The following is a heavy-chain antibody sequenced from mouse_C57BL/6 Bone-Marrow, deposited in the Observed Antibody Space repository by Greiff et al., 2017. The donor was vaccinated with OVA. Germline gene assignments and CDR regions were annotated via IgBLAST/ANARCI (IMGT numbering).Heavy chain of an antibody. CDR1: GYAFSSSW. CDR2: IYPGDGDT. D-gene: IGHD1-1*01. CDR3: ASLTTVDVY. J-gene: IGHJ2*01. Sequence: QVQLQQSGAELVKPGASVKISCKASGYAFSSSWMNWVKQRPGKGLEWIGQIYPGDGDTNYNGKFKGKATLTADKSSSTAYMQLSSLTSEDSAVYFCASLTTVDVYWGQGTTLTVSS. V-gene: IGHV1-80*01.